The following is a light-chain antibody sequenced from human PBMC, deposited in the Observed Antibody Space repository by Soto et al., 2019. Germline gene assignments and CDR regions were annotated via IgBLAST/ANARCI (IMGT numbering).Light chain of an antibody. CDR1: QSLSISD. CDR2: DAS. J-gene: IGKJ1*01. CDR3: LQYHNSLWT. V-gene: IGKV3-20*01. Sequence: EIVLTQSPGTLSLSPGERATLSCRASQSLSISDLAWYQQKPGQAPRLLIYDASTQATRTPDRFSGSGSGTDFTLTISRLEPEDFAMYYWLQYHNSLWTLSQGTKVEIK.